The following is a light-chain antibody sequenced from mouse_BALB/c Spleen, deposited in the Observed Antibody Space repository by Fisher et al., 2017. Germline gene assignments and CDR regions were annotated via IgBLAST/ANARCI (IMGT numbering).Light chain of an antibody. V-gene: IGKV4-80*01. CDR1: SSVSY. CDR3: QQYHSYPPT. J-gene: IGKJ2*01. CDR2: STS. Sequence: IVMTQTTAIMSASLGEEITLTCSASSSVSYMHWYQQKSGTSPKLLIYSTSNLASGVPSRFSGSGSGTSYSLTISRMEAEDAATYYCQQYHSYPPTFGGGTKLEIK.